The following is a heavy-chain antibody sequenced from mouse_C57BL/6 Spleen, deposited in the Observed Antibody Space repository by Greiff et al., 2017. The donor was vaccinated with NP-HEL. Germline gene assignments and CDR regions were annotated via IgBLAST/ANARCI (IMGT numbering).Heavy chain of an antibody. D-gene: IGHD2-4*01. Sequence: QVQLQQPGAELVKPGASVKMSCKASGYTFTSYWITWVKQRPGQGLEWIGDIYPGSGSTNYNEKFKSKATLTVDTSSSTAYMQLSSLTSEDSAVYYCAREGTREDYLWFAYWGQGTLVTVSA. J-gene: IGHJ3*01. CDR1: GYTFTSYW. CDR3: AREGTREDYLWFAY. V-gene: IGHV1-55*01. CDR2: IYPGSGST.